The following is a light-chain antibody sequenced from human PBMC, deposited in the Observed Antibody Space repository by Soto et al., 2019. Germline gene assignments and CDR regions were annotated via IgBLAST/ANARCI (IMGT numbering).Light chain of an antibody. CDR3: QQRSNWRGT. V-gene: IGKV3-11*01. Sequence: EIVLTQSPVTLSLSPGERATLSCRASQSISKYLAWYQQKXGQAPRLLIYDASNRASGIPARFTXSGSGXDFTLTISSLEPEDFAVYYCQQRSNWRGTFGGGTKVEIK. CDR2: DAS. CDR1: QSISKY. J-gene: IGKJ4*01.